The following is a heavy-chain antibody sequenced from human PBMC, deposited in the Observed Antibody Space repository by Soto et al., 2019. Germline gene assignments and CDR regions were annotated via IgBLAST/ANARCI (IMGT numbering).Heavy chain of an antibody. D-gene: IGHD2-15*01. J-gene: IGHJ2*01. CDR2: ISSSSSYI. CDR3: ARVGIEYCSCGSCYPSSNYWYVDL. CDR1: GFTFSSYS. Sequence: EVQLVESGGGLVKPGGSLRLSCAASGFTFSSYSMNWVRQAPGKGLEWVSSISSSSSYIYYADSVKGRFTISRDNAKNSLYLQMNSLRAEDTAVYYCARVGIEYCSCGSCYPSSNYWYVDLWGRGALVTVFS. V-gene: IGHV3-21*01.